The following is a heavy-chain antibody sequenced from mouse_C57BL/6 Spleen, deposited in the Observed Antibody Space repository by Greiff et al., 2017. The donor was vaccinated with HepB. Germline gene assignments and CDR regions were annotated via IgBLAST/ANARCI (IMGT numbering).Heavy chain of an antibody. Sequence: VKLQQPGAELVKPGASVKLSCKASGYTFTSYWMQWVKQRPGQGLEWIGEIDPSDSYTNYNQKFKGKATLTVDTSSSTAYMQLSSLTSEDSAVYYCARRREGFAYWGQGTLVTVSA. CDR1: GYTFTSYW. J-gene: IGHJ3*01. CDR3: ARRREGFAY. CDR2: IDPSDSYT. V-gene: IGHV1-50*01.